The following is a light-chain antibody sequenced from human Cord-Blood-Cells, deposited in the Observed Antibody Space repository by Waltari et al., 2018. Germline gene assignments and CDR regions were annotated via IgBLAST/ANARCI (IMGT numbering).Light chain of an antibody. V-gene: IGKV4-1*01. CDR3: QQYGSSMYT. J-gene: IGKJ2*01. CDR2: WAS. CDR1: QSVLYSSNNKNY. Sequence: DIVMTQSPDSLAVSLGERATINCKSSQSVLYSSNNKNYLAWYQQKPGQPPKLLIYWASTLESGVPDRFSGSGSGTDFTLTISRLEPEDFAVYYCQQYGSSMYTFGQGTKLEIK.